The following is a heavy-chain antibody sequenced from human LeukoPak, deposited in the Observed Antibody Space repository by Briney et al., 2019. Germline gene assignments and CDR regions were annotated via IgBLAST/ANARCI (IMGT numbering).Heavy chain of an antibody. Sequence: SETLSLTCTVSGGSISSYYWSWIRQPPGKGLEWIGYIYYSGSTNYNPSLKSRVTISVDTSKNQFSLKLSSVTAADTAVYYREGSLAGGGGNYWGQGTLVTVSS. CDR3: EGSLAGGGGNY. CDR2: IYYSGST. J-gene: IGHJ4*02. CDR1: GGSISSYY. D-gene: IGHD6-19*01. V-gene: IGHV4-59*01.